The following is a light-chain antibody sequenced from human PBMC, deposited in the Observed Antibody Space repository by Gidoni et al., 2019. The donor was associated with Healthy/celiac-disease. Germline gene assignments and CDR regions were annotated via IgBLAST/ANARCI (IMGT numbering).Light chain of an antibody. V-gene: IGLV2-8*01. Sequence: QPALTQPPSASGSPGQSVTISCTGTSSDVGGYNYVSWYQQHPGKAPKLIIYEVSKRPSGVPDRFSGSKSGNAASLTVSELQAGDEADYYGSSYAGGRVVFGGGTKLTVL. CDR3: SSYAGGRVV. CDR2: EVS. J-gene: IGLJ2*01. CDR1: SSDVGGYNY.